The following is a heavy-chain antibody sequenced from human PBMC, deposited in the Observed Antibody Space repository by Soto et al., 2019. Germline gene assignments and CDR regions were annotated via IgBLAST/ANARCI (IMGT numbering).Heavy chain of an antibody. D-gene: IGHD6-19*01. CDR1: GFTFSSYT. CDR2: ISGSGGST. J-gene: IGHJ4*02. CDR3: AKDLETTAVAGFDY. V-gene: IGHV3-23*01. Sequence: EVQLLESGGGLVQPGGSLRLSCAASGFTFSSYTMSWARQAPGNGLEWVSTISGSGGSTYYADSVKGRFTISRDNSKNTLYLQMNSLRAEDTAVYYCAKDLETTAVAGFDYWGQGTLVTVSS.